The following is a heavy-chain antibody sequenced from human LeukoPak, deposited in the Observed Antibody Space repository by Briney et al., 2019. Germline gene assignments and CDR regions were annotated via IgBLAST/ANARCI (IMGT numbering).Heavy chain of an antibody. J-gene: IGHJ4*02. CDR2: IYYSGTT. CDR3: ARSNFYGEMDY. Sequence: SETLSLTCTVSGGSMSSSSSYWGCIRQPPGKGLEWIGSIYYSGTTYYNPSLKSRVTISVDTSKNQFSLKLSSVTAADTAVYYCARSNFYGEMDYWGQGTLVTVSS. V-gene: IGHV4-39*01. CDR1: GGSMSSSSSY. D-gene: IGHD4-17*01.